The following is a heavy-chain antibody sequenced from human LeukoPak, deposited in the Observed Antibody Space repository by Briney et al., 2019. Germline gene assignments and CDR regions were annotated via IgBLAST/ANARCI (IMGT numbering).Heavy chain of an antibody. D-gene: IGHD5-24*01. V-gene: IGHV3-33*08. CDR2: IWYDGSNK. Sequence: GGSLRLSCAASGFTFSSYWMSWVRQAPGKGLEWVAVIWYDGSNKYYADSVKGRFTISRDNSKNTLYLQMNSLRAEDTAVYYCARDFTVEMATKGLFDYWGQGTLVTVSS. CDR3: ARDFTVEMATKGLFDY. CDR1: GFTFSSYW. J-gene: IGHJ4*02.